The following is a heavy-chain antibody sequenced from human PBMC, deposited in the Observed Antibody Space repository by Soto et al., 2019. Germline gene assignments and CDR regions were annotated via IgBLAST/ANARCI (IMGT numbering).Heavy chain of an antibody. CDR3: ARDTGPWLVGNWFDP. V-gene: IGHV4-4*07. Sequence: LPETLSLTCTVSGGSISSYYWSWIRQPAGKGLEWIGRIYTSGSTNYNPSLKSRVTMSVDTSKNQFSLKLSSVTAADTAVFYCARDTGPWLVGNWFDPWGQGTLVTSPQ. CDR1: GGSISSYY. D-gene: IGHD6-19*01. J-gene: IGHJ5*02. CDR2: IYTSGST.